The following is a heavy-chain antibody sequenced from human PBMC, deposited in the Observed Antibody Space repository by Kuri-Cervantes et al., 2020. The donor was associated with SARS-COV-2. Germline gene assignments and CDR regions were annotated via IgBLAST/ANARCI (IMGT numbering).Heavy chain of an antibody. V-gene: IGHV3-23*01. CDR2: ISESGGVT. Sequence: GGSLRLSCAASGFIFSSYGMNWVRQAPGKGLEWVSTISESGGVTYYADSVMGRFTILRDNSKNTLYLQMNSLRADDTAAYYCEKENSGRAPLMDVWGQGTTVTVSS. D-gene: IGHD1-26*01. CDR3: EKENSGRAPLMDV. CDR1: GFIFSSYG. J-gene: IGHJ6*02.